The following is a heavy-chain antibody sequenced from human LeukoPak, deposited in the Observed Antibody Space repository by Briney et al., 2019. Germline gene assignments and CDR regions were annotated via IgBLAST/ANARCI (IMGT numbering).Heavy chain of an antibody. CDR3: ARVGLQWGYMDV. V-gene: IGHV4-61*02. Sequence: PSETLSLTCTVSGGSISSGSYYWSWIRQPAGKGLEWIGRIYTSGSTNYNPSLKSRVTISVDTSKNQFSLKLSSVTAADTAVYYCARVGLQWGYMDVWGKGITVTVSS. CDR1: GGSISSGSYY. D-gene: IGHD4-11*01. CDR2: IYTSGST. J-gene: IGHJ6*03.